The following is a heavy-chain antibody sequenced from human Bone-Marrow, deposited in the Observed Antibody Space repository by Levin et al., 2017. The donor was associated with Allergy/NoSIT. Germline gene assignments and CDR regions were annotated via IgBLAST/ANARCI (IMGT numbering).Heavy chain of an antibody. CDR2: INPNSGGT. Sequence: VASVKFSCKASGYTFTGYYMHWVRQAPGQGLEWMGWINPNSGGTNYAQKFQGRVTMTRDTSISTAYMELSRLRSDDTAVYYCARQRYFDWLLPDYWGQGTLVTVSS. CDR3: ARQRYFDWLLPDY. CDR1: GYTFTGYY. J-gene: IGHJ4*02. D-gene: IGHD3-9*01. V-gene: IGHV1-2*02.